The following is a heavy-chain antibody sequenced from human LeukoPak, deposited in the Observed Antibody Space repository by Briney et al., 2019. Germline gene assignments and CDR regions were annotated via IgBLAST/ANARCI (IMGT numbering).Heavy chain of an antibody. CDR3: ARDYWWNYDY. CDR2: ISKDGSDK. CDR1: GFTFSGYA. J-gene: IGHJ4*02. Sequence: PGGSLRLSCETSGFTFSGYAMHWVRQAPGKGLEWVAVISKDGSDKFYPDSVRGRFTISRDNSKNTIYLQMDSLRAEDTAIYYCARDYWWNYDYWGQGTLVTVSS. D-gene: IGHD2-8*01. V-gene: IGHV3-30-3*01.